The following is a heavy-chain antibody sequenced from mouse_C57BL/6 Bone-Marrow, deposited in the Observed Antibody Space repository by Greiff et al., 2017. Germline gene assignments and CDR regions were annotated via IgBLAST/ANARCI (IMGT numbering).Heavy chain of an antibody. V-gene: IGHV1-19*01. D-gene: IGHD2-5*01. J-gene: IGHJ3*01. CDR1: GYTFTDYY. Sequence: EVQLQQSGPVLVKPGASVKMSCKASGYTFTDYYMNWVKQSHGKSLEWIGVINPYNGGTSYNQKFKGKATLTVDKSSSTAYMELNSLTSEDSAVYYCADSSNYGSWFAYWGQGTLVTVSA. CDR2: INPYNGGT. CDR3: ADSSNYGSWFAY.